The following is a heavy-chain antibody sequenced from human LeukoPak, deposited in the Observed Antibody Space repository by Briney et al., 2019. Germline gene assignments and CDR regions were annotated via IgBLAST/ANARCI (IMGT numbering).Heavy chain of an antibody. J-gene: IGHJ4*02. D-gene: IGHD3-22*01. V-gene: IGHV1-69*04. CDR3: ARALSTHYYDSSGYSN. Sequence: VASVKVSCTASGGTFSSYPISWVRQAPGQGLEWMGRIIPILGIANYAQKFQGRVTITADKSTSTAYMELSSLRSEDTAVYYCARALSTHYYDSSGYSNWGQGTLVTVSS. CDR1: GGTFSSYP. CDR2: IIPILGIA.